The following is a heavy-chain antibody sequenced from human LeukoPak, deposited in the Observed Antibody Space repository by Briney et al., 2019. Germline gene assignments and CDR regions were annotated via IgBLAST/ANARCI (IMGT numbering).Heavy chain of an antibody. Sequence: SETLSLTXTVSGGSISSYYWSWIRQPPGKGLEWIGYIYYSGSTNYNPSLKSRVTISVDTSKNQFSLKLSSVTAADTAVYYCARALSGGSGSYYSYYYMDVWGKGTTVTVSS. V-gene: IGHV4-59*01. CDR2: IYYSGST. D-gene: IGHD3-10*01. J-gene: IGHJ6*03. CDR3: ARALSGGSGSYYSYYYMDV. CDR1: GGSISSYY.